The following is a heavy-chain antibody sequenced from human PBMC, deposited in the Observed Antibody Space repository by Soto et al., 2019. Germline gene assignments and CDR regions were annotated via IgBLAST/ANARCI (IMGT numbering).Heavy chain of an antibody. CDR2: IYYSGST. D-gene: IGHD6-19*01. V-gene: IGHV4-31*03. CDR3: ARQNRRAVAGNYGMDV. J-gene: IGHJ6*02. CDR1: GGPISSGGYY. Sequence: SETLSLTCTVSGGPISSGGYYWSWIRQHPGKGLELIGYIYYSGSTYYNPSLKTRVTISVEPSKNQFSLKLSSVTAADTAVYYGARQNRRAVAGNYGMDVGGQGTTVTVSS.